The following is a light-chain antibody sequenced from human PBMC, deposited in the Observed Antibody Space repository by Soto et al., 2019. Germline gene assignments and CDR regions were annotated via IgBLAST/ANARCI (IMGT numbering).Light chain of an antibody. V-gene: IGLV2-8*01. Sequence: QSALTQPPSASGSPGQSVTISCTGTSSDVGGYNYVSWYQQHPGKAPNLMIYEVSERPSGVPDRFSGSKSGNTASLTISGLQAEDEADYYCCSYAGSYSYVFATGTKVTVL. CDR3: CSYAGSYSYV. J-gene: IGLJ1*01. CDR1: SSDVGGYNY. CDR2: EVS.